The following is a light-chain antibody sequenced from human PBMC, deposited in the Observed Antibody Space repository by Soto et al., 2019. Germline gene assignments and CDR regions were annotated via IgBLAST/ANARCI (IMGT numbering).Light chain of an antibody. J-gene: IGLJ1*01. CDR2: EVS. CDR1: SSDVGGYNY. V-gene: IGLV2-14*01. Sequence: SALTQPASVSGSPGQSIAISCTGTSSDVGGYNYVSWYQQHPGKAPRLMICEVSNRPSGVSNRFSGSKSGNTASLTISGLQAEDEGDYYCSSYTSSSTYVFGTGTKLTVL. CDR3: SSYTSSSTYV.